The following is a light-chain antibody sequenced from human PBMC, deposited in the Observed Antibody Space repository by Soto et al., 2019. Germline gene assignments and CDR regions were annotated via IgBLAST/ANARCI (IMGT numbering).Light chain of an antibody. Sequence: EIVLTQSPATLSLSPGERATLSCRASQSVSSYLAWHQQKPGQAPRLLIYDASNRATGIPARFSGSGSGTDFTLTSSSREPEDLAVYYCQQRSNWPWTFGQGTKVEIK. CDR1: QSVSSY. CDR3: QQRSNWPWT. CDR2: DAS. J-gene: IGKJ1*01. V-gene: IGKV3-11*01.